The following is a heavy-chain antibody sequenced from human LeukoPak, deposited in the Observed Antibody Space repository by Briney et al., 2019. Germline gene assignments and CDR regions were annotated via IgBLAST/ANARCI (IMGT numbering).Heavy chain of an antibody. CDR3: GRWGVEAGIDD. CDR1: GFTFSDYW. D-gene: IGHD3-10*01. CDR2: INPPGVEK. V-gene: IGHV3-7*01. Sequence: GGSLRLSCAASGFTFSDYWMSWVRQAPGKGLEWVANINPPGVEKSYVGSVKGRFTISRDNAKNSLYLEVNSLRDEDSAVYYCGRWGVEAGIDDWGQGTLVTVSS. J-gene: IGHJ4*02.